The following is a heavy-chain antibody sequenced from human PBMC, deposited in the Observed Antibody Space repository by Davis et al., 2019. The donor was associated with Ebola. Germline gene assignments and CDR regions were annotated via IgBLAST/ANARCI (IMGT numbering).Heavy chain of an antibody. J-gene: IGHJ4*02. CDR2: IHGGNGNR. CDR3: ARATFAYNSGWYADY. Sequence: ASVKVSCKAPGHTFSNYAMHWVRQAPGQRLEWMGWIHGGNGNRKYSQKFQGRVTITMDTSASTAYMELSSLRSEDTAVHYCARATFAYNSGWYADYWGQGTLVTVSS. CDR1: GHTFSNYA. V-gene: IGHV1-3*01. D-gene: IGHD6-19*01.